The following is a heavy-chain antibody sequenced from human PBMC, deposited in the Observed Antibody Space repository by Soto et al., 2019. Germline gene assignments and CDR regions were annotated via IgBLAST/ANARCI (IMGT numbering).Heavy chain of an antibody. J-gene: IGHJ5*01. Sequence: VQLQESGPGLVKPSETLSLTCLVSGVSITDNWWSWVRQPPGKGLEWIAEMNHSGSANYKSSLRSRVTLSVDTSKNGISLKLASVTAAATAVSYCVKHDLYRFDSWGQGALVTVSS. CDR1: GVSITDNW. CDR2: MNHSGSA. CDR3: VKHDLYRFDS. V-gene: IGHV4-4*02. D-gene: IGHD2-8*01.